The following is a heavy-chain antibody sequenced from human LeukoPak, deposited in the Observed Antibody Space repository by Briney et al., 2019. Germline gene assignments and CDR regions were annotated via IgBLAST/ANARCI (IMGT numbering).Heavy chain of an antibody. CDR1: GFTFGNSA. D-gene: IGHD2-15*01. Sequence: PGGSLRLSCAASGFTFGNSAMSWVRQAPGKGLEWVSAISNTGGSTYYADSVKGRFTISRDKSKNTLSLQMNSLRAEDTAVYYCAQQVGYCSSGSCYFTYWGQGTLVTVSS. J-gene: IGHJ1*01. V-gene: IGHV3-23*01. CDR2: ISNTGGST. CDR3: AQQVGYCSSGSCYFTY.